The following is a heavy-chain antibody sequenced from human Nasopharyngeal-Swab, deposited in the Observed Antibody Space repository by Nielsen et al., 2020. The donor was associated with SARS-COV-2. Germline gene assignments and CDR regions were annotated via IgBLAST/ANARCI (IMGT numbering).Heavy chain of an antibody. CDR1: GFTFNMYS. D-gene: IGHD1-1*01. V-gene: IGHV3-21*01. Sequence: GESLKISCVTSGFTFNMYSMHWVRQAPGKGLEWVASISSSSNYIYYGDSVKGRFTISRDNTQKSLYLEMNSLRVEDTAGYYCARLGTESYHYYSLDVWGQGTTVTVSS. CDR3: ARLGTESYHYYSLDV. CDR2: ISSSSNYI. J-gene: IGHJ6*02.